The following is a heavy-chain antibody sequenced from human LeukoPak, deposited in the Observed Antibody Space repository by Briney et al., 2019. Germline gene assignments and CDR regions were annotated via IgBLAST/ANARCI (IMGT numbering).Heavy chain of an antibody. J-gene: IGHJ4*02. CDR2: ISTSSSSSYI. CDR3: ARSRGSYSSSWFFDY. CDR1: GFTFSSYH. Sequence: GGSLRLSCVVSGFTFSSYHMNWVRQAPGPELEWVSSISTSSSSSYIYYADSVTGRFTISRDNAKNSLYLQMNSLRAEDTAVYYCARSRGSYSSSWFFDYWGQGTLVTVSS. D-gene: IGHD6-13*01. V-gene: IGHV3-21*01.